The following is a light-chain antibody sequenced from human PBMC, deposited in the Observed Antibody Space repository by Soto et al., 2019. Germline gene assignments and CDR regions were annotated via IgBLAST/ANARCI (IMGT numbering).Light chain of an antibody. V-gene: IGKV1-39*01. CDR3: QQGYTSRWT. J-gene: IGKJ1*01. Sequence: DIQMTQSPSSLSASVGDRVTITCRASQGISTYLNWYQQKPGAAPKLLIYTASSLFSGVPSRFSGSGSGTDFTLTISSLQLEDFATYYCQQGYTSRWTFGQGTKVDIK. CDR1: QGISTY. CDR2: TAS.